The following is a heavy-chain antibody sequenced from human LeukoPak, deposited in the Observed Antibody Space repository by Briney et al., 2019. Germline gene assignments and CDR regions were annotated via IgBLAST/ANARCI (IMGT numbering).Heavy chain of an antibody. J-gene: IGHJ4*02. Sequence: PGGSLRLSCAASGFTFSSYSMNWVRQAPGKGLEWVSYISSSSSMIYYADSVKGRFTISRDNAKNSLYLQMKSLRDEDTAIYYCAIDYGDLPARVPYFDYWGQGTLVTVSS. CDR2: ISSSSSMI. V-gene: IGHV3-48*02. CDR3: AIDYGDLPARVPYFDY. D-gene: IGHD4-17*01. CDR1: GFTFSSYS.